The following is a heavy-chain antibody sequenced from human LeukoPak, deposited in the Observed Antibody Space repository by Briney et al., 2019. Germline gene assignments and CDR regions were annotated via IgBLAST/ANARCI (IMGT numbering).Heavy chain of an antibody. J-gene: IGHJ4*02. CDR2: IKGKTDGGTT. Sequence: PGGSLRLSCAASGFTFNNAWMSWVRQAPGKGLEWVGRIKGKTDGGTTDYAAPVKGRFTISRDDSKNTLYLQMDSLKAEDTAVYYCSKGPPFHWGQGTLVTVSS. V-gene: IGHV3-15*01. CDR1: GFTFNNAW. D-gene: IGHD2-21*01. CDR3: SKGPPFH.